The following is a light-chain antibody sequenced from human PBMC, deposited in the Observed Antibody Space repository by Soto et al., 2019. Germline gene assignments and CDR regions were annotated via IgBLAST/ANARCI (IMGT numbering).Light chain of an antibody. J-gene: IGKJ1*01. CDR2: GAS. CDR1: QSVSSD. CDR3: QQYNNWPPWT. V-gene: IGKV3-15*01. Sequence: EIVMTQSPATLSVSPGERATLSCRASQSVSSDLAWYQQKPGQAPRLLIYGASVRATGIPARFSGSGSGTEFTLTISSLQSEDSATYYCQQYNNWPPWTFGQGTKVEIK.